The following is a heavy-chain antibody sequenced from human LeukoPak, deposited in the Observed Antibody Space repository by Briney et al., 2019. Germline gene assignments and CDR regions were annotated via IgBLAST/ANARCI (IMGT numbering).Heavy chain of an antibody. CDR3: ARGRYYYDSSGYSRFDY. V-gene: IGHV4-34*01. Sequence: SETLSLTCAVYGGSFSGYYWSWIRQPPGKGLEWIGEINHSGSTNYNPSLKSRVTISVDTSKNQFSLKLSSVTAADTAVYYCARGRYYYDSSGYSRFDYWGQGTLVTVSS. J-gene: IGHJ4*02. CDR1: GGSFSGYY. D-gene: IGHD3-22*01. CDR2: INHSGST.